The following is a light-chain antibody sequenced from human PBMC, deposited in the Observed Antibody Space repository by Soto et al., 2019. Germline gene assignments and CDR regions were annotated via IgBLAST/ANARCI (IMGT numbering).Light chain of an antibody. CDR1: QGISNY. CDR3: HQYGISPPT. CDR2: AAS. J-gene: IGKJ1*01. Sequence: DIQMTQSPSSLSASVGDRVTITCRASQGISNYLAWYQQKPGKVPKLLIYAASTLQSGVPSRFSGSGSGTDFTLTISSLEPEDVAVFYCHQYGISPPTFGQGTKVDIK. V-gene: IGKV1-27*01.